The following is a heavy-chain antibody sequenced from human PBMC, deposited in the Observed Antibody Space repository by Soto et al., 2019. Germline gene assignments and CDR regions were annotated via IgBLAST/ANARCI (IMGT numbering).Heavy chain of an antibody. J-gene: IGHJ6*02. D-gene: IGHD3-9*01. CDR1: GFTFSVHS. V-gene: IGHV3-48*02. CDR3: ARDYDIYYGMDV. Sequence: GGSLRLSCAASGFTFSVHSMSWVRRAPGKGLEWVSYISSTSSARYYADSVRGRFTISRDNVKYSLYLQMNSLTDEDTAVYYCARDYDIYYGMDVWGQGTTVTVSS. CDR2: ISSTSSAR.